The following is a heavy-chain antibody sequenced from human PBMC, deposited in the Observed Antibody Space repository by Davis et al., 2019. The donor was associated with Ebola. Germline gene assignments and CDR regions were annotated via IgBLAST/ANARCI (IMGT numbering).Heavy chain of an antibody. J-gene: IGHJ4*02. Sequence: ASVKVSCKASGYTFTTYAMNWVRQAPRQGLEWMGWINTNTGNPTYAQGFTGRFVFSLDTSLSTAYLHINSLKPEDTAVYYCGRFSSSGDIDYWGQGTLVTVSS. V-gene: IGHV7-4-1*02. CDR3: GRFSSSGDIDY. D-gene: IGHD6-6*01. CDR2: INTNTGNP. CDR1: GYTFTTYA.